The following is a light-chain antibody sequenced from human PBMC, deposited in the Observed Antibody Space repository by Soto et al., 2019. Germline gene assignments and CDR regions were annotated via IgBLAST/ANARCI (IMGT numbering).Light chain of an antibody. CDR2: GAS. Sequence: EIVITLSPSTLSVSPGERATLSCRASQSVSSNLAWYHQRPGQAPRLLIYGASTRATGIPDRFSGSGSGTEFTLTITSLQSEDFAVYYCQQYNNWLVTFGQGTKVDIK. V-gene: IGKV3-15*01. J-gene: IGKJ1*01. CDR1: QSVSSN. CDR3: QQYNNWLVT.